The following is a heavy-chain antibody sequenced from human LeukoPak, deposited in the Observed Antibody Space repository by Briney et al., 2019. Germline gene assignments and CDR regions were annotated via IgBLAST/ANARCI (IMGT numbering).Heavy chain of an antibody. D-gene: IGHD1-26*01. CDR3: ARGIVGATIWFDP. J-gene: IGHJ5*02. CDR2: INPNSGGT. CDR1: GYTFTGYY. Sequence: ASVKVSCKASGYTFTGYYMHWVRQAPGQGLEWMGWINPNSGGTNYAQKFQGRVTMTRDTSISTAYMELSRLRSDDMAVYYCARGIVGATIWFDPWGQGTLVTVSS. V-gene: IGHV1-2*02.